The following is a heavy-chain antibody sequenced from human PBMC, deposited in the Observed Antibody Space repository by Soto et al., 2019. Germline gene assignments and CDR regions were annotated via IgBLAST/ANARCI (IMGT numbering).Heavy chain of an antibody. D-gene: IGHD2-2*01. CDR1: GFTFSSYS. CDR2: ISSSSYI. J-gene: IGHJ5*02. Sequence: GGSLRLCCAASGFTFSSYSMNWVRQAPGKGLEWVSSISSSSYIYYADSVKGRFTISRDNAKNSLYLQMNSLRAEDTAVYYCAREIVVVPAAIPWFDPWGQGTLVTVSS. CDR3: AREIVVVPAAIPWFDP. V-gene: IGHV3-21*01.